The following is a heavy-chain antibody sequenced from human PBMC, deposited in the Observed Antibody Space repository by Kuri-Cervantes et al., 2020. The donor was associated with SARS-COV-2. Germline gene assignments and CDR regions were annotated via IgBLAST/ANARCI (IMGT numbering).Heavy chain of an antibody. D-gene: IGHD3-3*01. Sequence: SETLSLTCTVSGGSISSYYWSWIRQPAGKGLEWIGRIYTSGSTNYNPSLKSRVIMSVDTSKNQFSLKLSSVTAADTAVYYCARTSHYNFWSGHFIDYYYYYMDVWGKGTTVTVSS. V-gene: IGHV4-4*07. CDR1: GGSISSYY. J-gene: IGHJ6*03. CDR2: IYTSGST. CDR3: ARTSHYNFWSGHFIDYYYYYMDV.